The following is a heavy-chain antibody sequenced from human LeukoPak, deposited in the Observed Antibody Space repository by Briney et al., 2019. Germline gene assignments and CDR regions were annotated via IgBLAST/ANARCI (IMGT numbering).Heavy chain of an antibody. CDR3: AAVPDSYYTMYYLNY. CDR1: GDSISSGSYY. Sequence: SETLSLTCTVSGDSISSGSYYWSWVRQPAGKGLEWIGRIYTSGSTNYNPSLKSRVTISVDTSKNQFSLKLSSVTAADTAVYYCAAVPDSYYTMYYLNYWGQGTLVTVSS. D-gene: IGHD3-3*01. CDR2: IYTSGST. V-gene: IGHV4-61*02. J-gene: IGHJ4*02.